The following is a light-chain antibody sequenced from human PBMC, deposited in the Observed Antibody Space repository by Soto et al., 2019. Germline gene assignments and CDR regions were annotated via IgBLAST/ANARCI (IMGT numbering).Light chain of an antibody. V-gene: IGLV1-44*01. J-gene: IGLJ3*02. CDR1: SSNIGSHV. Sequence: QSVPTQPPSASGTPGQRVTISCSGSSSNIGSHVVYWYQQLAGTAPKLLMYNNNQRPSGVPDRFSGSKSGTSASLAISGLQSEDEADYYCAVWDDSLDGWVFGGGTKVTVL. CDR2: NNN. CDR3: AVWDDSLDGWV.